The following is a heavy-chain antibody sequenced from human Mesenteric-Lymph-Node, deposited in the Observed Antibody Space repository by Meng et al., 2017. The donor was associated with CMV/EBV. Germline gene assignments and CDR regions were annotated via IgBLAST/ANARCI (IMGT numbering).Heavy chain of an antibody. CDR1: GDSISSSSYY. V-gene: IGHV4-39*01. J-gene: IGHJ3*02. Sequence: SETLSLTCTVSGDSISSSSYYWGWIRQPPGKGLEWIGSIYYSGSTYYNPSLKSRVTISVDTSKNQFSLKLRSVTAADTAVYYCARRPHQDPVAFDIWGQGTMVTVSS. CDR3: ARRPHQDPVAFDI. CDR2: IYYSGST.